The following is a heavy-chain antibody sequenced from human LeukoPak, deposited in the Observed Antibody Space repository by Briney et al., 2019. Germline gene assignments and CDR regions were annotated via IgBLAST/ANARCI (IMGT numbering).Heavy chain of an antibody. D-gene: IGHD5-18*01. CDR3: ARHLSGITGYTYGRGIDY. CDR2: ISYDGSNK. CDR1: GFTFSSYA. J-gene: IGHJ4*02. V-gene: IGHV3-30*04. Sequence: GGSLRLSCAASGFTFSSYAMHWVRQAPGKGLEWVAVISYDGSNKYYADSVKGRFTISRDNSKNTLYLQMNSLRAEDTAVYYCARHLSGITGYTYGRGIDYWGQGTLVTVSS.